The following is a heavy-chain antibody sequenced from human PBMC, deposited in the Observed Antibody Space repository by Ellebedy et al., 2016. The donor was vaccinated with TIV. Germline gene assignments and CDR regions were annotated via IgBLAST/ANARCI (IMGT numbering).Heavy chain of an antibody. CDR1: GYTFTTYY. J-gene: IGHJ4*02. CDR3: ARPSFGNGDYGSIDY. V-gene: IGHV1-46*01. Sequence: AASVKVSCKASGYTFTTYYMHXVRQAPGQGLDWMGKINPSGGSTSNAHHLQGRISMTRDTSTSTVYMELSSLRSEDTAMYYCARPSFGNGDYGSIDYWGQGTLVTVSS. D-gene: IGHD4/OR15-4a*01. CDR2: INPSGGST.